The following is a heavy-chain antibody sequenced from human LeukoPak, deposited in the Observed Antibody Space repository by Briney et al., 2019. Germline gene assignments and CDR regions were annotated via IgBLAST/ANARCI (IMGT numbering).Heavy chain of an antibody. CDR3: ARGGPPIGYDILTGYYLGNAFDI. J-gene: IGHJ3*02. Sequence: SETLSLTCTVSGGSISSYYWGWIRQPPGKGLEWIGYIYYSGSTNYNPSLKSRVTISVDTSKNQFSLKLSSVTAADTAVYYCARGGPPIGYDILTGYYLGNAFDIWGQGTMVTVSS. CDR1: GGSISSYY. D-gene: IGHD3-9*01. CDR2: IYYSGST. V-gene: IGHV4-59*01.